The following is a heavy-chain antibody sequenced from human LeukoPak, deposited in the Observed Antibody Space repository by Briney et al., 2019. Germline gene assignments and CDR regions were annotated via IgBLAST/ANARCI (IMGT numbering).Heavy chain of an antibody. CDR1: GFAFSGHW. CDR2: INQGGSDK. Sequence: GGSLRLSCAASGFAFSGHWMSWVRQAPGKGLGWVANINQGGSDKYYVDSVKGRFTISRDNANNLLYLQMNSLRGEDTAVYYCTRDRSRAEDDWGQGTLVTVSS. V-gene: IGHV3-7*01. D-gene: IGHD1-14*01. CDR3: TRDRSRAEDD. J-gene: IGHJ4*02.